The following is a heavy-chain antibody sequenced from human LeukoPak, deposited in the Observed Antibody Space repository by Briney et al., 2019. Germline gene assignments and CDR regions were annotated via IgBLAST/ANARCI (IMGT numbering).Heavy chain of an antibody. CDR1: GGSISSGGYY. V-gene: IGHV4-61*08. D-gene: IGHD4-17*01. CDR2: IYYSGST. J-gene: IGHJ4*02. CDR3: ARDMAGYGDLLFDY. Sequence: SETLSLTCTVSGGSISSGGYYWSWIRQPPGKGLEWIGYIYYSGSTNYNPSLKSRVTISVDTSKNQFSLKLSSVTAADTAVYYCARDMAGYGDLLFDYWGQGTLVTVSS.